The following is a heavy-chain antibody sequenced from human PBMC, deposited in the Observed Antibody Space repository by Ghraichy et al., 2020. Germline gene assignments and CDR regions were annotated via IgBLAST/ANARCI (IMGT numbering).Heavy chain of an antibody. J-gene: IGHJ6*02. CDR1: GGSFSGYY. D-gene: IGHD2-2*01. CDR2: INHSGST. CDR3: ASSTSPYYYGMDV. Sequence: SETLSLTCAVYGGSFSGYYWSWIRQPPGKGLEWIGEINHSGSTNYNPSLKSRVTISVDTSKNQFSLKLSSVTAADTAVYYCASSTSPYYYGMDVWGQGTTVTVSS. V-gene: IGHV4-34*01.